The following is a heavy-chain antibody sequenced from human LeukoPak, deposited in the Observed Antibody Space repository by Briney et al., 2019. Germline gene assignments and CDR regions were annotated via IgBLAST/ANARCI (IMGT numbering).Heavy chain of an antibody. CDR3: ARGAATGPTLGLDY. D-gene: IGHD6-13*01. CDR2: IYTGGSP. Sequence: GGSLRLPCVASGFTVTSNYVTWVRQAPGKGLEWVSVIYTGGSPYYADSVKGRYAISRDISKNTVYLQMYSLRAEDTAVYYCARGAATGPTLGLDYWGQGTLVTVSS. J-gene: IGHJ4*02. CDR1: GFTVTSNY. V-gene: IGHV3-53*01.